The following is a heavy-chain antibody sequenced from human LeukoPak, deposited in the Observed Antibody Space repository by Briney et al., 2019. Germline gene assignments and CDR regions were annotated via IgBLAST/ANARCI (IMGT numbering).Heavy chain of an antibody. CDR1: GFTFSNAW. D-gene: IGHD1-26*01. V-gene: IGHV3-15*01. CDR2: IKSKTDGGTT. CDR3: TGQWELLGAFDI. Sequence: GGSLRLPCAASGFTFSNAWMSWVRQAPGKGLEWVGRIKSKTDGGTTDYAAPVKGRFTISRDDSKNTLYLQMNSLKTEDTAVYYCTGQWELLGAFDIWGQGTMVTVSS. J-gene: IGHJ3*02.